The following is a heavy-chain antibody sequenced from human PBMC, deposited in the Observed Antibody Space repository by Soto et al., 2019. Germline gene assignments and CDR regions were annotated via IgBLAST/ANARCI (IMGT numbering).Heavy chain of an antibody. CDR1: GFTFSSYW. J-gene: IGHJ4*02. CDR3: ARGRGYGDYCYFDY. Sequence: EVQLVESGGGLVQPGGSLRLSCAASGFTFSSYWIHWVRQAPGKGLVWVSRIGSDGSPTRYADSVKGRFTISRDNAKNTLYLQMSSLRAEDTAVYYCARGRGYGDYCYFDYGGQGTLVTVSS. CDR2: IGSDGSPT. V-gene: IGHV3-74*01. D-gene: IGHD4-17*01.